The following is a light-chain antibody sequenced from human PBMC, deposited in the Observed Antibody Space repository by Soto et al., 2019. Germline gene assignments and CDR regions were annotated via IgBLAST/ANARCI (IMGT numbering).Light chain of an antibody. CDR2: EVS. CDR1: SSDIGGSDY. Sequence: QSVLTQAASVSGSPGQSITISCTGTSSDIGGSDYVSWYQKHPGKAPKVIIYEVSDRPSGVSDRFSGSKSGNTASLTISGLQAEDEADYYCSSYVTSGTLVFGGRTKLTVL. CDR3: SSYVTSGTLV. V-gene: IGLV2-14*01. J-gene: IGLJ3*02.